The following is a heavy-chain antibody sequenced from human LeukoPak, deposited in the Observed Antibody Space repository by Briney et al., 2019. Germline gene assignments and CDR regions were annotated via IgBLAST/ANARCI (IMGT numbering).Heavy chain of an antibody. CDR2: FYSGGAT. V-gene: IGHV3-66*02. CDR1: GFTVINNY. Sequence: PGGSLRLSCAASGFTVINNYMYWVRQAPGKGLEWVSMFYSGGATYYIDSVKDRFTISRDNFKNTLNLQMNNLRPEDTAVYYCARGNPSSRHWGQGTLVTVSS. D-gene: IGHD1-14*01. CDR3: ARGNPSSRH. J-gene: IGHJ4*02.